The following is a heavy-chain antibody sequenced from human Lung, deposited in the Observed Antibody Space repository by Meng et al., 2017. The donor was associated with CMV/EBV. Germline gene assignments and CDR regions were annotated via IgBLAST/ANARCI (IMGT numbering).Heavy chain of an antibody. CDR1: GFSFTNSW. CDR3: AKAPNFYYYGLDV. CDR2: IYPGDSET. D-gene: IGHD5-24*01. V-gene: IGHV5-51*01. Sequence: GEXXKISCKASGFSFTNSWVGWVRQMPGKGLEWMAFIYPGDSETKYSPAFQGQVTISADKSISTAYLQWSSLKASDTAMYYCAKAPNFYYYGLDVWGQGTXVTVSS. J-gene: IGHJ6*02.